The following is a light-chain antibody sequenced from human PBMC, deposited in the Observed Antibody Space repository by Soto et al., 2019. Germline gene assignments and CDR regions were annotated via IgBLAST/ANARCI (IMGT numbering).Light chain of an antibody. CDR2: DVT. CDR1: SSDVGGYDY. J-gene: IGLJ2*01. Sequence: QSALTQPPSASGSPGQSVAISCTGTSSDVGGYDYVSWFQQNPGKAPKLMIYDVTKRPSGVPDRFSGSKSGNTASLTVSGLQAEDEAYYYCASYGGYYVVFGGGTKLIVL. CDR3: ASYGGYYVV. V-gene: IGLV2-8*01.